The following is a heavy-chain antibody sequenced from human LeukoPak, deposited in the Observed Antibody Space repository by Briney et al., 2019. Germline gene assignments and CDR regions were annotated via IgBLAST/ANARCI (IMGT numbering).Heavy chain of an antibody. D-gene: IGHD3-10*01. Sequence: GSLRLSCAASGFTFSRYYMSWVRQAPGKGLEWVANIKQDGSEKYYVDSVKGRFTISRDNAKNSLYLQMNSLRAEDTALYYCARGFRGVFDYWGQGTLVTVSS. CDR1: GFTFSRYY. CDR3: ARGFRGVFDY. CDR2: IKQDGSEK. V-gene: IGHV3-7*03. J-gene: IGHJ4*02.